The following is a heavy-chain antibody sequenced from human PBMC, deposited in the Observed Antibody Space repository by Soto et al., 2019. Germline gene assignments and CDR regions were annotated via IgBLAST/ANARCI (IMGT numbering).Heavy chain of an antibody. V-gene: IGHV1-18*01. Sequence: QVQLVQSGGEVAKPGASVKVSCKASGYTFTNYGINWVRQAPGLGLEWMGWINVDNGKTNYVQKFQARVTMTTDTSTNSVYMELRSLRSDDTAVYYCARGPDPTYFDYWGQGTLVIVSS. CDR1: GYTFTNYG. J-gene: IGHJ4*02. CDR2: INVDNGKT. CDR3: ARGPDPTYFDY.